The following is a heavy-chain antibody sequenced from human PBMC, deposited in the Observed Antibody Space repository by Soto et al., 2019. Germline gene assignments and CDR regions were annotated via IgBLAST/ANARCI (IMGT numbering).Heavy chain of an antibody. CDR2: ISYDGSNK. V-gene: IGHV3-30*03. D-gene: IGHD5-18*01. CDR1: GFTFSSYG. CDR3: AAEPGRVTARVPLHLDE. Sequence: QPGGSLRLSCAASGFTFSSYGMHWVRQAPGKGLEWVAVISYDGSNKYYADSVKGRFTISRDNSQTTLYLQMNSLRAEDTAVYECAAEPGRVTARVPLHLDERGQGSLGTVSS. J-gene: IGHJ4*02.